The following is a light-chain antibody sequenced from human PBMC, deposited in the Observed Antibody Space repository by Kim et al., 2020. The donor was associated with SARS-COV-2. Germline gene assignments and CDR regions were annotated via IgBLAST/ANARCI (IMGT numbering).Light chain of an antibody. CDR3: HHYGSSPRT. CDR1: QSVNTY. V-gene: IGKV3-20*01. CDR2: GAS. J-gene: IGKJ1*01. Sequence: FSPGERATLSCRASQSVNTYLAWYQQKPGQAPRLLISGASSRATGIPDRFSGSGSGTDFTLTISRLDPEDYAVYYCHHYGSSPRTFGQGTKVDIK.